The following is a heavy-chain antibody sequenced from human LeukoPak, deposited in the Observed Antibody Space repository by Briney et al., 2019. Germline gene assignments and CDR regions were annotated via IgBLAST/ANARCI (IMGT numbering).Heavy chain of an antibody. CDR2: ISSSSSYT. V-gene: IGHV3-11*06. CDR3: ARVPMVRGVISNVFDY. CDR1: GFTLSDYY. J-gene: IGHJ4*02. Sequence: PGGSLRLSCAASGFTLSDYYMSWIRQAPGKGLEWVSYISSSSSYTNYADSVKDRFSISRDNAKNSLYLQMNSLRAEDTAVYYCARVPMVRGVISNVFDYWGQGTLVTVSS. D-gene: IGHD3-10*01.